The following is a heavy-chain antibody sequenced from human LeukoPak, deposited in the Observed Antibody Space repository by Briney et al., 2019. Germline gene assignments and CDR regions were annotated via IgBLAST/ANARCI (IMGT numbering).Heavy chain of an antibody. CDR2: IHYSGGT. V-gene: IGHV4-59*01. CDR3: ARVSRWAEAIDY. D-gene: IGHD1-26*01. CDR1: GGSITSYY. J-gene: IGHJ4*02. Sequence: SEALSLTCTVSGGSITSYYWNWIRQPPGKGLEWIGYIHYSGGTNYHPSVNSRVTMSVDTSKNQFSLRLTSVTAADTAVYYCARVSRWAEAIDYWGQGTLVTVSS.